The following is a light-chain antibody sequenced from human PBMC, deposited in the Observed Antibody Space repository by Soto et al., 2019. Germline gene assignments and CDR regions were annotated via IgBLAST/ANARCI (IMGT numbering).Light chain of an antibody. V-gene: IGLV1-44*01. Sequence: QSVLTQPPSASGTPGQRVTISCSGSSSNIGSNTVNWYQQLPGTAPKLLIYSNNQRPSGVPDRFSGSKSGTSASLAISGLQSEDEADYYCAAWDDSLNGSMIFGIGTKVTVL. CDR3: AAWDDSLNGSMI. J-gene: IGLJ1*01. CDR1: SSNIGSNT. CDR2: SNN.